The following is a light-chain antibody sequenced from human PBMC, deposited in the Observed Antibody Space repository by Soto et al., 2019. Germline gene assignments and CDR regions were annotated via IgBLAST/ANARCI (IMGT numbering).Light chain of an antibody. J-gene: IGKJ1*01. CDR1: QNVRTF. CDR2: GAS. Sequence: EVVLTQSPATLSLSPGERATLSCRASQNVRTFLDWYQQKPGQAPRLLIYGASSRATGIPDRFGGSGSGTDFTLTISRLEPEDFAVYYCQQYNNWPWTFGQGTKVDIK. V-gene: IGKV3-11*01. CDR3: QQYNNWPWT.